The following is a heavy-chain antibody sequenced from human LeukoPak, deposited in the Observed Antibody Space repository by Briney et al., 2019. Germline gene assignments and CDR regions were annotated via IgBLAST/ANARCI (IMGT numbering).Heavy chain of an antibody. CDR1: GFTFSSYA. CDR2: ISYDGSNK. V-gene: IGHV3-30-3*01. Sequence: QAGGSLRLSCAASGFTFSSYAMHWVRQAPGKGLEWVAVISYDGSNKYYADSVKGRFTISRDNSKNTLYLQMNSLRAEDTAVYYCARDGPYYYDSSGFHGAFDIWGQGTMVTVSS. J-gene: IGHJ3*02. CDR3: ARDGPYYYDSSGFHGAFDI. D-gene: IGHD3-22*01.